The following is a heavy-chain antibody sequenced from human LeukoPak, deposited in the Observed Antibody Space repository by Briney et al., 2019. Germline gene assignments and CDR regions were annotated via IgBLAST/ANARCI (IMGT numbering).Heavy chain of an antibody. CDR1: GYTFTSYG. V-gene: IGHV1-18*01. D-gene: IGHD3-22*01. Sequence: GASVKVSCKASGYTFTSYGISWVRQAPGQGLEWMGWISAYNGNTNYAQKLQGRVTMTTDTSTSTAYMELRSLRSDDTAVYYCARDRNLPYRYYYDSSGIRGISPFDYWGQGTLVTVSS. J-gene: IGHJ4*02. CDR2: ISAYNGNT. CDR3: ARDRNLPYRYYYDSSGIRGISPFDY.